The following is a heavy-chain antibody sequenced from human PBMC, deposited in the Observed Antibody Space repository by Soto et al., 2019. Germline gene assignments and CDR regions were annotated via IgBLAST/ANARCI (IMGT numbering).Heavy chain of an antibody. J-gene: IGHJ4*02. CDR2: ISWNSNSI. Sequence: EVQLVESGGGLVQPGRSLRLSCAASGFTFDDYAMHWVRQAPGKGLEGVSGISWNSNSIAYAASVKGRFTISRDNAKNSLYLQMNSLTTEDTALYYCAKDKGGSFPLYLDYWGQGTLVTVSS. CDR1: GFTFDDYA. V-gene: IGHV3-9*01. D-gene: IGHD1-26*01. CDR3: AKDKGGSFPLYLDY.